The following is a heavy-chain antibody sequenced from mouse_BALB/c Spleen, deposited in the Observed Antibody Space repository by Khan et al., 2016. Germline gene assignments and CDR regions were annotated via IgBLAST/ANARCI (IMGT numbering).Heavy chain of an antibody. Sequence: QIQLVQSGPELKKPGETVRISCKASGYTFTTAGMQWVQKMPGKGLKWMGWINTHPGGPKYAEDLKGRFAFSLETLASTTYLQKSNLKNEEPATYCCARGELTGTTWFAYWGQGTLVTVSA. CDR2: INTHPGGP. D-gene: IGHD4-1*01. V-gene: IGHV9-4*02. CDR3: ARGELTGTTWFAY. CDR1: GYTFTTAG. J-gene: IGHJ3*01.